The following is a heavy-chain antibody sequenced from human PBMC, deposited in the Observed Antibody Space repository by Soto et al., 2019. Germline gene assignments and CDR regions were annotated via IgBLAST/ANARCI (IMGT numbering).Heavy chain of an antibody. CDR3: ARSQLEYLWGTSGYFDS. V-gene: IGHV5-51*01. CDR1: GYSFTTHW. Sequence: GGSLNISCQGSGYSFTTHWVGWERQMPGKGLEWMGLIFPGDSDARYSPPFQGQVTISVDVSITTAYLQWRSLQASDTAMYYCARSQLEYLWGTSGYFDSWGQGTLVTVSS. J-gene: IGHJ4*02. CDR2: IFPGDSDA. D-gene: IGHD3-16*01.